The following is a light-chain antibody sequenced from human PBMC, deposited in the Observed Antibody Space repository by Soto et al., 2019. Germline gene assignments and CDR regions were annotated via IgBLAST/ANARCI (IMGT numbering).Light chain of an antibody. CDR2: DAS. CDR1: QGVSSY. J-gene: IGKJ5*01. Sequence: EIVLTQSPATLSLSPGERATLSCRASQGVSSYLAWYQQKPGQAPRLLIYDASNRATGIPARFSGSGPGTDFTLTISRLEPEDFALYYCQHYVERSPITFGQGTRLEI. CDR3: QHYVERSPIT. V-gene: IGKV3D-11*01.